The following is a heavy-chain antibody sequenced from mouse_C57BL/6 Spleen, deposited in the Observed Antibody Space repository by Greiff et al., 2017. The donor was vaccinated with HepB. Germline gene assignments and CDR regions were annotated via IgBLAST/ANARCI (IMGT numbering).Heavy chain of an antibody. CDR2: IDPEDGDT. CDR1: GFNIKDYY. Sequence: VQLKQSGAELVRPGASVKLSCTASGFNIKDYYMHWVKQRPEQGLEWIGRIDPEDGDTEYAPKFQGKATMTADTSSHTAYLQLISPTSEDTAVYYCTTHYGSSHYYAIDYWGQGTSVTVSS. CDR3: TTHYGSSHYYAIDY. D-gene: IGHD1-1*01. V-gene: IGHV14-1*01. J-gene: IGHJ4*01.